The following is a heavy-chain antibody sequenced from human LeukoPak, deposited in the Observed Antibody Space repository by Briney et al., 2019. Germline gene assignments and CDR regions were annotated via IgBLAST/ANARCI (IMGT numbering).Heavy chain of an antibody. Sequence: ASVKVSCKASGYTFTSYGISWVRQAPGQGLEWMGWISAYNGNTNYAQKLQGRVTMTTDTSTSTAYMELRSLRSDDTAVYYCAREFSSIAARRLLGYWGQGTLVTVSS. CDR3: AREFSSIAARRLLGY. V-gene: IGHV1-18*01. CDR2: ISAYNGNT. D-gene: IGHD6-6*01. J-gene: IGHJ4*02. CDR1: GYTFTSYG.